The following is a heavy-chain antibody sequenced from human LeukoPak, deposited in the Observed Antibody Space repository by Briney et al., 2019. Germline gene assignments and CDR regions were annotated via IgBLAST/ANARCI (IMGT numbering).Heavy chain of an antibody. D-gene: IGHD2-2*01. J-gene: IGHJ5*02. CDR2: INHSGST. CDR3: AREWGYCSSTSCSPFDP. CDR1: GGSISSGSYY. Sequence: SETLSLTCTVSGGSISSGSYYWSWIRQPPGKGLEWIGEINHSGSTNYNPSLKSRVTISVDTSKNQFSLKLSSVTAADTAVYYCAREWGYCSSTSCSPFDPWGQGTLVTVSS. V-gene: IGHV4-39*07.